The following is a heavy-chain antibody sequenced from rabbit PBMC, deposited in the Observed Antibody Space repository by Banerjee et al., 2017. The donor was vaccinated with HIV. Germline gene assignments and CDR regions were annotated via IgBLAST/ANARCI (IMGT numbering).Heavy chain of an antibody. D-gene: IGHD6-1*01. CDR1: GIDFSSGYD. CDR3: AREVYTYHYADL. J-gene: IGHJ6*01. CDR2: INAGRSGTT. V-gene: IGHV1S45*01. Sequence: QQQLEESGGGLVKPGGTLTLTCKASGIDFSSGYDMCWVRQAPGKGLEWIACINAGRSGTTWYASWVNGRFTISKTSSTTVTLQMTSLTAADTATYFCAREVYTYHYADLWGPGTLVTVS.